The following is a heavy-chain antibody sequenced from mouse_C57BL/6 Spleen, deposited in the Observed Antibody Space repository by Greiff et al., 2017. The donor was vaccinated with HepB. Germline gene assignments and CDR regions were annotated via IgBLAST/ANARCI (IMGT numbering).Heavy chain of an antibody. J-gene: IGHJ2*01. Sequence: VKLMESGAELVRPGASVTLSCKASGYTFTDYEMHWVKQTPVHGLEWIGAIDPETGGTAYNQKFKGKAILTADKSSSTAYMELRSLTSEDSAVYYCTSTVYWGQGTTLTVSS. CDR1: GYTFTDYE. CDR3: TSTVY. D-gene: IGHD1-1*01. V-gene: IGHV1-15*01. CDR2: IDPETGGT.